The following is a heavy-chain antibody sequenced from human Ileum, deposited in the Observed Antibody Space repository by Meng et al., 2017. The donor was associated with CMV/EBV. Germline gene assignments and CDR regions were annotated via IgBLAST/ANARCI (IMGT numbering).Heavy chain of an antibody. V-gene: IGHV3-21*01. J-gene: IGHJ4*02. CDR3: ARSYCSSASCYYRSYFFDY. CDR1: GFTFSSYS. CDR2: ISTSSDYI. Sequence: GESLKISCAASGFTFSSYSMNWVRQAPGKGLEWVSSISTSSDYIYYADSLKGRFTISRDNAKNSLYLQMNSLRAEDTAVYYCARSYCSSASCYYRSYFFDYWGQGTLVTVFS. D-gene: IGHD2-2*01.